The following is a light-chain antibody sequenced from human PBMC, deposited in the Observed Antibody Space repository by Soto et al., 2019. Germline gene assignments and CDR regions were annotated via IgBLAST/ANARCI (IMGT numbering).Light chain of an antibody. CDR3: HQHGGSPET. V-gene: IGKV3-11*01. CDR2: DAS. CDR1: QSIDTY. Sequence: EIVLTQSPATLSSSPGERATLSCRASQSIDTYLAWYQQKPGQAPRLLIYDASDRATGIPARFSGSGSGTEFILTISGLEPEDSGIYHCHQHGGSPETFGQGTKVDIK. J-gene: IGKJ1*01.